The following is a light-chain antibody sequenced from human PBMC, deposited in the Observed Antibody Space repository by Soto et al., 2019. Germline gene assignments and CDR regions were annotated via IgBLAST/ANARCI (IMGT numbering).Light chain of an antibody. V-gene: IGLV2-14*01. CDR2: EVS. Sequence: SALTQPASVSGSPGQSITISCTGTSSDVGGYNYVSWYQQHPGKAPKLIIYEVSNRPSGESHRFSGSKSGNTASLTISGLQAEDEADYYCSSYISSYTYVFGTGPKVTVL. CDR3: SSYISSYTYV. CDR1: SSDVGGYNY. J-gene: IGLJ1*01.